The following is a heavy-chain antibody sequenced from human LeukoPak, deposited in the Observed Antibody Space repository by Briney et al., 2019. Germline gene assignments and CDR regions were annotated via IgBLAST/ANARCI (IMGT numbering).Heavy chain of an antibody. CDR3: AKGRGWILDN. Sequence: GGSLRLSCAASAFTLNSYWMHWVRQAPGKGLEWLANINQDGNEKYYVDSVRGRFTISRDNAKNSLYLQMNSLRVDDTAVYYCAKGRGWILDNWGQGTLVTVSS. V-gene: IGHV3-7*01. D-gene: IGHD6-19*01. J-gene: IGHJ4*02. CDR2: INQDGNEK. CDR1: AFTLNSYW.